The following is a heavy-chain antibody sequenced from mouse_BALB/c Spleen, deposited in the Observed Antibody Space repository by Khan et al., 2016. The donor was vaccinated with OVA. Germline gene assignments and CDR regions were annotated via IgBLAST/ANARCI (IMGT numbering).Heavy chain of an antibody. CDR2: IWSGGST. CDR1: CFSLTTYG. Sequence: QVQLKQSGPGLVQPSQSLSITCTVSCFSLTTYGVHWVRQSPGKGLEWLGVIWSGGSTDYNAAFISRLSISKDNSKSQVFFKMNSLQANDTAIYYCARNYDYDEGLAYWGQGTLVIVSA. J-gene: IGHJ3*01. CDR3: ARNYDYDEGLAY. V-gene: IGHV2-2*02. D-gene: IGHD2-4*01.